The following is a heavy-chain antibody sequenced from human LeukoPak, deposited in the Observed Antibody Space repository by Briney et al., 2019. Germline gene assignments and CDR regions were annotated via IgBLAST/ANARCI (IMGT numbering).Heavy chain of an antibody. J-gene: IGHJ4*02. Sequence: PSETLSLTCTVYGGSFSGYYWSWIRQPPGKGLEWIGEINHSGSTNYNPSLKSRVTISVDTSKNQFSLKLSSVTAADTAVYYCASHTVTTQPDYWGQGTLVTVSS. V-gene: IGHV4-34*01. D-gene: IGHD4-17*01. CDR1: GGSFSGYY. CDR3: ASHTVTTQPDY. CDR2: INHSGST.